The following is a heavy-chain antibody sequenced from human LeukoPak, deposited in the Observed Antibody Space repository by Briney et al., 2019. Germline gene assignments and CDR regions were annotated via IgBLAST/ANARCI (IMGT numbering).Heavy chain of an antibody. CDR3: AKGPYDILTGFPFDY. CDR2: VSGSGGST. J-gene: IGHJ4*02. Sequence: GGSLRLSCAASGFTFSSYGMSWVRQAPGKGLEWVSAVSGSGGSTDYADSVKGRFTISRDNSNNTLYLQMNSLRAEDTAVYYCAKGPYDILTGFPFDYWGQGTLVTVSS. D-gene: IGHD3-9*01. V-gene: IGHV3-23*01. CDR1: GFTFSSYG.